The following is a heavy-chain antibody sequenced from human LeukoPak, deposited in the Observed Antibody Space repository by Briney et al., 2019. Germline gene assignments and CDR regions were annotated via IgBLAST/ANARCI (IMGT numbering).Heavy chain of an antibody. D-gene: IGHD6-13*01. CDR1: GFTFSSYA. J-gene: IGHJ4*02. CDR3: AKAAALDY. CDR2: ISYDGSNK. V-gene: IGHV3-30*04. Sequence: GGSLRLSCAASGFTFSSYAMHWVRQAPGKGLEWVAVISYDGSNKYYADSVKGRFTISRDNSKNTLYLQMNSLRAEDTAVYYCAKAAALDYWGQGTLVTVSS.